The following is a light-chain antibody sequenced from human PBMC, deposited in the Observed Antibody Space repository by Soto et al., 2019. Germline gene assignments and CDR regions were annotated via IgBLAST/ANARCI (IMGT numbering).Light chain of an antibody. V-gene: IGKV3-11*01. Sequence: EIVLTQSPATLSLSPGDRATLSCRASQSLGTNLAWYQHKPGQSPSLLIYEASNRATGIPARFSGSGSGTDFSLTINSLEPEDCAVYYCQQRYNWPPVTFGQGTRLEIK. CDR2: EAS. CDR1: QSLGTN. J-gene: IGKJ5*01. CDR3: QQRYNWPPVT.